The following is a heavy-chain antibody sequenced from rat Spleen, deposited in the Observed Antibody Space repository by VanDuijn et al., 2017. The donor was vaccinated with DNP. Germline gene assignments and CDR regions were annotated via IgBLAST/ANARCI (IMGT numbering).Heavy chain of an antibody. Sequence: EVQLVETGGGLVQPGRSLKLSCVASGFTFSSYWMAWIRQVPGKGLEWVASITRSGGSPFYPDSVKGRFTISRDNAKNTQYLQMDSLRSEDTATYYCVRHEDSSSHIYGFAYWGQGTLVTVSS. D-gene: IGHD1-2*01. CDR2: ITRSGGSP. CDR3: VRHEDSSSHIYGFAY. CDR1: GFTFSSYW. J-gene: IGHJ3*01. V-gene: IGHV5-31*01.